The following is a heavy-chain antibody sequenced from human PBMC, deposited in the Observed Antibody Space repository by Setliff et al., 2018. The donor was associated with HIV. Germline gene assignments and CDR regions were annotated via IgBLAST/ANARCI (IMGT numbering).Heavy chain of an antibody. CDR2: VYYIGNT. CDR3: ARVSSGTYFSEFYYYMDV. D-gene: IGHD1-26*01. V-gene: IGHV4-59*01. J-gene: IGHJ6*03. CDR1: GGSINNYH. Sequence: PSETLSLTCTVSGGSINNYHWSWVRRPPGKGLEWIAYVYYIGNTNYNPSLKSRVTVSVDTSKNQFSLKLTSVAAADTAVYYCARVSSGTYFSEFYYYMDVWGKGTTVTVSS.